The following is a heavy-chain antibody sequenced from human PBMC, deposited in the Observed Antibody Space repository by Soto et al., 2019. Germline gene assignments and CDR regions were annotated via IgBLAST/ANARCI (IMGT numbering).Heavy chain of an antibody. CDR1: GYTFRAYP. CDR3: ARDTDLTLVTTLDY. D-gene: IGHD4-17*01. J-gene: IGHJ4*02. Sequence: QVQLVQSGAEVKKPGASVKVSCKASGYTFRAYPIYWVRQAPGQRLECMGWINASNGNTRYSEKFEGRVTFTRATSATTAYLEFSSLRSEDTAVYFCARDTDLTLVTTLDYWGQGTPVTVSS. CDR2: INASNGNT. V-gene: IGHV1-3*01.